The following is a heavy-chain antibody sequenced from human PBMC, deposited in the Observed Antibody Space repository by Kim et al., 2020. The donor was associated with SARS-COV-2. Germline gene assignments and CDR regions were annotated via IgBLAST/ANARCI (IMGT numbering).Heavy chain of an antibody. V-gene: IGHV3-33*01. CDR3: ARERYMIVVE. D-gene: IGHD3-22*01. CDR2: NK. Sequence: NKYYADSVKGRITISRDNSKNTLYLQMNSLRAEDTAVYYCARERYMIVVEWGQGTLVTVSS. J-gene: IGHJ4*02.